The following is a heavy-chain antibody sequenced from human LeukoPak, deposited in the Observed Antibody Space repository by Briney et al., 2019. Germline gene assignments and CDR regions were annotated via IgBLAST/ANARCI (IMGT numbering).Heavy chain of an antibody. J-gene: IGHJ4*02. V-gene: IGHV4-39*07. D-gene: IGHD1-26*01. CDR3: ARGGRVVGATFPFDY. CDR2: INHSGST. CDR1: GVSISSGNNY. Sequence: SETLSLTCTVSGVSISSGNNYWSWIRQPPGKGLEWIGEINHSGSTNYNPSLKSRVTISVDTSKNQFSLKLSSVTAADTAVYYCARGGRVVGATFPFDYWGQGTLVTVSS.